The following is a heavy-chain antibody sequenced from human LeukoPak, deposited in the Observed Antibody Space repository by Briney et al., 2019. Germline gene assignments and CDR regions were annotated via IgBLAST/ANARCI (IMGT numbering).Heavy chain of an antibody. Sequence: PSETLSLTCTVSGGSISSSSYYWGWIRQPPGKGLEWIGSIYYSGSTYYNPSLKSRVTISVDTSKNQFSLKLSSVTAADTAVYYCARARYGDYCDYWGQGTLVTVSS. D-gene: IGHD4-17*01. CDR2: IYYSGST. CDR3: ARARYGDYCDY. J-gene: IGHJ4*02. V-gene: IGHV4-39*07. CDR1: GGSISSSSYY.